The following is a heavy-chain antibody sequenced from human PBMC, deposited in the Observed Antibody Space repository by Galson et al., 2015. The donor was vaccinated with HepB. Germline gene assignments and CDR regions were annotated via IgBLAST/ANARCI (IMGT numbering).Heavy chain of an antibody. CDR1: GFTFTNYA. D-gene: IGHD3-16*01. J-gene: IGHJ4*02. CDR2: IIAIGTST. CDR3: AKDYDDKLMTSETAALFEY. Sequence: SLRLSCATSGFTFTNYAMSWVRQAPGKGLEWVSGIIAIGTSTHYADSVKGRFTISRDNSKNTIYLQMNSLRAEDSAVYYCAKDYDDKLMTSETAALFEYWGQGALVTVS. V-gene: IGHV3-23*05.